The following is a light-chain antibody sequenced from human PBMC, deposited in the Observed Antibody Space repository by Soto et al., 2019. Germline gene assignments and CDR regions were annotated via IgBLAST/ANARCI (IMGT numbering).Light chain of an antibody. Sequence: EIVLTQSPGTLSLSPGERATLSCRARQSVSSSYLAWYQQKPGQAPRLLIYGASNRATGIPARFSGSGSATDFTLTISSLEPEDFAVYYCQQRCDWPLTFGGGTKVEIK. CDR2: GAS. CDR1: QSVSSSY. V-gene: IGKV3D-20*02. CDR3: QQRCDWPLT. J-gene: IGKJ4*01.